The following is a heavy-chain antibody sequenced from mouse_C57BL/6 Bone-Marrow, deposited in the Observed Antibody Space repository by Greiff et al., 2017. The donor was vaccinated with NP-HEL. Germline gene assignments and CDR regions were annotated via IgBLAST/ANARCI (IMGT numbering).Heavy chain of an antibody. CDR2: IDPNSGGT. D-gene: IGHD1-1*01. CDR1: GYTFTSYW. J-gene: IGHJ1*03. CDR3: ARRVAIYYYGSSPWYFDV. Sequence: QVQLQQPGAELVKPGASVKLSCKASGYTFTSYWMHWVKQRPGRGLEWIGRIDPNSGGTKYNEKFKSKATLTVDKPSSTAYMQLSSLTSEDSAVYYCARRVAIYYYGSSPWYFDVWGTGTTLTVSS. V-gene: IGHV1-72*01.